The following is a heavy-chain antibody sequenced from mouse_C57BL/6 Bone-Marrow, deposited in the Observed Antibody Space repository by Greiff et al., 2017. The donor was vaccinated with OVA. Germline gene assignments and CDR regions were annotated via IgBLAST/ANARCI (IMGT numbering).Heavy chain of an antibody. D-gene: IGHD3-2*02. CDR2: ISYDGSN. CDR3: ASYTRGYYFDY. CDR1: GYSITSGYY. Sequence: VQLQQSGPGLVKPSQSLSLTCSVTGYSITSGYYWNWIRQFPGNKLEWMGYISYDGSNNYNPSLKNRISITRDTSKNQFFLKLNSVTTEDTATYYCASYTRGYYFDYWGQGTTLTVSS. J-gene: IGHJ2*01. V-gene: IGHV3-6*01.